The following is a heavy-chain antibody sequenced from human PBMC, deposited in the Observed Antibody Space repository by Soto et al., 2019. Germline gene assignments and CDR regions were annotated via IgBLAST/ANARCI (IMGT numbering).Heavy chain of an antibody. CDR3: TRDRGGNFYGGFDY. J-gene: IGHJ4*02. D-gene: IGHD1-26*01. CDR1: GFTFNNYW. Sequence: EVQLVESGGGLVQPGGSLRLSCAASGFTFNNYWMHWVRQAPGKGLVWVSRINTEGTTRDYADSVRGRFAISRDNAKKTLYLQINSLRDEDMALYYCTRDRGGNFYGGFDYWGRGTLVTVSP. V-gene: IGHV3-74*01. CDR2: INTEGTTR.